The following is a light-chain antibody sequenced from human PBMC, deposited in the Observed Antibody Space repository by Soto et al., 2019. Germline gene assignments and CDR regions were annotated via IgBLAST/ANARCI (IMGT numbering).Light chain of an antibody. Sequence: QPVLTQSSSASASIRSSVKPTCTLSSGQSSYIIAWHQQQPGKAPRYLMKLEVSGSYNKGSGVPDRFSGSSSGADRYLTISNLQFEDEADYYCETWDNNILVFGGGTKVTVL. V-gene: IGLV4-60*02. CDR2: LEVSGSY. CDR1: SGQSSYI. J-gene: IGLJ2*01. CDR3: ETWDNNILV.